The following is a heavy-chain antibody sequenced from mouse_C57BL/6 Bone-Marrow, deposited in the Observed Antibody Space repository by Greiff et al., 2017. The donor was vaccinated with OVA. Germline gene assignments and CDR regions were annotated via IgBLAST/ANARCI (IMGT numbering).Heavy chain of an antibody. CDR2: ISNGGGST. V-gene: IGHV5-12*01. D-gene: IGHD2-4*01. CDR1: GFTFSDYY. CDR3: ARRGDYYWYFDV. J-gene: IGHJ1*03. Sequence: EVKLVESGGGLVQPGGSLKLSCAASGFTFSDYYMYWVRQTPEKRLEWVAYISNGGGSTYYPDTVKGRFTISRDNAKNTLYLQMSRRKSEDTAMYYCARRGDYYWYFDVWGTGTTVTVSS.